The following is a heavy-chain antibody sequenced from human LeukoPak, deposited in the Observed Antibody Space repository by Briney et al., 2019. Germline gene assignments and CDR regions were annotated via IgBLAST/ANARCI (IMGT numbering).Heavy chain of an antibody. V-gene: IGHV3-11*01. D-gene: IGHD6-19*01. J-gene: IGHJ4*02. Sequence: GGSLRLSCAASGLTFSDYYMSWIRQAPGKGLQWISFISSGGSTTNYADSVKGRFTISRDNAKNSLYLQMNSLRAEDTAVYYCARVRSNGWYFDYWGQGTLVTVSS. CDR1: GLTFSDYY. CDR3: ARVRSNGWYFDY. CDR2: ISSGGSTT.